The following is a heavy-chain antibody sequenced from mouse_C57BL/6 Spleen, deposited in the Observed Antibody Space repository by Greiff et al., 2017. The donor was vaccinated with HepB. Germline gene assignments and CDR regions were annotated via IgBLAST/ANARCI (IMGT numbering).Heavy chain of an antibody. V-gene: IGHV5-17*01. Sequence: DVQLVESGGGLVKPGGSLKLSCAASGFTFSDYGLHWVRQAPEKGLEWVAYISRGSSTIYYADTVKGRFTISRDNAKNTLFLQMTSLRSEDTAMYYCARGGDYPFDYWGQGTTLTVSS. CDR1: GFTFSDYG. CDR2: ISRGSSTI. D-gene: IGHD2-4*01. CDR3: ARGGDYPFDY. J-gene: IGHJ2*01.